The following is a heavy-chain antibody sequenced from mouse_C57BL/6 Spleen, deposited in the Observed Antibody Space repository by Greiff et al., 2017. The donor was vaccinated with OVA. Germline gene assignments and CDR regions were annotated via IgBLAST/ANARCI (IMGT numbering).Heavy chain of an antibody. CDR3: ARDAYYSNLYWYFDV. CDR1: GFTFSDFY. Sequence: EVKVVESGGGLVQSGRSLTLSCATSGFTFSDFYMEWVRQAPGKGLEWIAASRNKANDYTTEYSASVKGRFIVSRDTSQSILYLQMNALRAEDTAIYYCARDAYYSNLYWYFDVWGTGTTVTVSS. V-gene: IGHV7-1*01. J-gene: IGHJ1*03. D-gene: IGHD2-5*01. CDR2: SRNKANDYTT.